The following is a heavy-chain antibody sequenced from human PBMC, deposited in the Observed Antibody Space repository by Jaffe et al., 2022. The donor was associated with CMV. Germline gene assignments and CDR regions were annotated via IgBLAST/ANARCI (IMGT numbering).Heavy chain of an antibody. V-gene: IGHV3-7*03. CDR3: ASHDAEWLPLFFDY. CDR1: GFTFSSYW. J-gene: IGHJ4*02. CDR2: IKQDGSEK. D-gene: IGHD3-3*01. Sequence: EVQLVESGGGLVQPGGSLRLSCAASGFTFSSYWMSWVRQAPGKGLEWVANIKQDGSEKYYVDSVKGRFTISRDNAKNSLYLQMNSLRAEDTAVYYCASHDAEWLPLFFDYWGQGTLVTVSS.